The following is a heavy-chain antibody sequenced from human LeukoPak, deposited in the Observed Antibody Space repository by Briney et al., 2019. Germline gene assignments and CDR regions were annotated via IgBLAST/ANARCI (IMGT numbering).Heavy chain of an antibody. D-gene: IGHD6-19*01. CDR3: HPLAYTSN. CDR1: GFTFSSRW. Sequence: GGSLRLSCAVSGFTSGFTFSSRWMHWVRQAPGKGLVWVSVSKTDGTSTSYADSVKGRFTVSRDNAKNTLYLQMNGLRAEDTAVYYCHPLAYTSNWGQGTLVTVSS. CDR2: SKTDGTST. J-gene: IGHJ4*02. V-gene: IGHV3-74*01.